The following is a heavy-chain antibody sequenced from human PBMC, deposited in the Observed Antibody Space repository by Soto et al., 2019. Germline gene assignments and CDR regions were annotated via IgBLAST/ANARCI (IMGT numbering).Heavy chain of an antibody. CDR3: ARSQGGSSSLDIYYYYYYGMDV. Sequence: QVQLVQSGAEVKKPGSSVKVSCKAPGGTFSSYAISWLRQAPGQGLEWMGGIIPIFSTANYAQKFQGRVTITADESTSTGYMELSSLRSEDTAVYYCARSQGGSSSLDIYYYYYYGMDVWGQGTTVTVSS. D-gene: IGHD2-15*01. V-gene: IGHV1-69*01. CDR1: GGTFSSYA. CDR2: IIPIFSTA. J-gene: IGHJ6*02.